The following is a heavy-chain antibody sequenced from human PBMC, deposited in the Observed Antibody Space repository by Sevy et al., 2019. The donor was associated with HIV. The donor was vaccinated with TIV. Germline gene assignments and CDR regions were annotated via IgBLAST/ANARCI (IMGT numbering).Heavy chain of an antibody. CDR3: ARDLPSSSWGGYYYGMDV. CDR1: GFTFSSYA. V-gene: IGHV3-30-3*01. J-gene: IGHJ6*02. Sequence: GGSLRLSCAASGFTFSSYAMHWVRQAPGKGLEWVAVISYDGSNKYYADSVKGRFTISRDNSKNTLYLQMNSLRAEDTAVYYCARDLPSSSWGGYYYGMDVWGQGTTVTVSS. CDR2: ISYDGSNK. D-gene: IGHD6-13*01.